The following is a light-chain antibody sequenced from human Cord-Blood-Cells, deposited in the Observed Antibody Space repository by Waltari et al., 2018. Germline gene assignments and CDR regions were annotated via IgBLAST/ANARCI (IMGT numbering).Light chain of an antibody. J-gene: IGKJ4*01. CDR3: QQSYSTPLT. CDR2: AAS. Sequence: DIQMTHSPSSLSGSVGDSVTITCRASQSISSYLNWYQQKPGKDPKLIIYAASSLQSGVPSRFSGSGSGTDFTLTISSLQPEDFATYYCQQSYSTPLTFGGGTKVEIK. V-gene: IGKV1-39*01. CDR1: QSISSY.